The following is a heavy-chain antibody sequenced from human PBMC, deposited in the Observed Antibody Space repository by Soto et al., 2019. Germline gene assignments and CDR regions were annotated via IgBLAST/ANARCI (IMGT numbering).Heavy chain of an antibody. CDR2: IWYDGSNK. J-gene: IGHJ4*02. CDR1: GFTLSSYG. Sequence: PGGSLRLSCAASGFTLSSYGMHWVRQAPGKGLKWVAVIWYDGSNKYYADSVKGRFTISRDNSKNTLYLQMNSLRAEDTAVYYCERGGQLGLLDYWGQGTLVTVYS. V-gene: IGHV3-33*01. CDR3: ERGGQLGLLDY. D-gene: IGHD6-6*01.